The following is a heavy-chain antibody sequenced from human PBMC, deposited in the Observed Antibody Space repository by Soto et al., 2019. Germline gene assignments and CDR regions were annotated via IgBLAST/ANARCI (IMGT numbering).Heavy chain of an antibody. CDR2: IYYTGTT. D-gene: IGHD3-3*01. CDR1: GASIGISGPY. CDR3: ARDFWSGYGYFDF. Sequence: PSETLSLTCTVSGASIGISGPYWGWIRQLPGKGLEWIGYIYYTGTTYYNPSLESRLTISMETSNNQVSLKLTSVTAADTAVYYCARDFWSGYGYFDFWGQGTLVTVSS. J-gene: IGHJ4*02. V-gene: IGHV4-31*03.